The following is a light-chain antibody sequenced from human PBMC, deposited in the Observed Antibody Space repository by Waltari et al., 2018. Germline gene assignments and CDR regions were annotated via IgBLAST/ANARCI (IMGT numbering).Light chain of an antibody. Sequence: SALTQPRSVSGSPGQSVTISCTGTTSDVGGYNYVSWYQHHPGKAPKLMIFGVTQRPSGVPDRFSGSKSANTASLTISGLQAEDEADYYCCSFAGTYTWVFGGGTKVTVL. CDR3: CSFAGTYTWV. J-gene: IGLJ3*02. V-gene: IGLV2-11*01. CDR1: TSDVGGYNY. CDR2: GVT.